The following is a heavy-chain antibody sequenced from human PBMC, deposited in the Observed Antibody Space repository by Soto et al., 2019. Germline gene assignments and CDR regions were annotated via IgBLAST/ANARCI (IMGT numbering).Heavy chain of an antibody. V-gene: IGHV4-30-2*01. CDR3: ARVRRYDFWSGDDAFDI. CDR1: GGSISSGGYS. D-gene: IGHD3-3*01. CDR2: IYHSGST. J-gene: IGHJ3*02. Sequence: QLQLQESGSGLVKPSQTLSLTCAVSGGSISSGGYSWSWIRQPPGKGLEWIGYIYHSGSTYYNPSLKSRVTISVDRSTNQFSLKLSSVTAEDTAVYYCARVRRYDFWSGDDAFDIWGQGTMVTVSS.